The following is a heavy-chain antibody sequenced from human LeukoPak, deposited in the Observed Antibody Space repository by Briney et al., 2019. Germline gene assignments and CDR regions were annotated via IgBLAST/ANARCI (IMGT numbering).Heavy chain of an antibody. CDR3: ARAIASSGSRLFDY. D-gene: IGHD3-10*01. CDR1: GVSISSGDYY. J-gene: IGHJ4*02. Sequence: SQTLSLTCTVSGVSISSGDYYWSWIRQPPGKGLEWIAYIYYSGSAFYNPSLKSRVTISQDTSKNQFSLKLSSLTAADTAMYYCARAIASSGSRLFDYWGQGTLVTVSS. CDR2: IYYSGSA. V-gene: IGHV4-30-4*01.